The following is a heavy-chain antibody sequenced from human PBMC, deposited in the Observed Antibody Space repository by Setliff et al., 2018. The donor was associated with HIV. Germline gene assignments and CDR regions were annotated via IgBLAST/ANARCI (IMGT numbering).Heavy chain of an antibody. J-gene: IGHJ4*02. Sequence: GGPVKVSCKASGYSFSRSWVQWVRQASGQGLEWMGWINIANGKTQYSQKFRGRVTFTRDISANTAYLDLNSLKSEDSALYYCARDLSYTANWEFDFWGQGTLVTVSS. D-gene: IGHD3-16*01. V-gene: IGHV1-3*04. CDR3: ARDLSYTANWEFDF. CDR2: INIANGKT. CDR1: GYSFSRSW.